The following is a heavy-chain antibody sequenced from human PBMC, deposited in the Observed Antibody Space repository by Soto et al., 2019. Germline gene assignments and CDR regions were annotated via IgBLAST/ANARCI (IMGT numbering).Heavy chain of an antibody. CDR1: GGSISSSSYY. CDR3: ARHVLTTIFGVGTYYMDV. D-gene: IGHD3-3*01. V-gene: IGHV4-39*01. Sequence: SETLSLTCTVSGGSISSSSYYWGWIRQPPGKGLEWIGSIYYSGSTYYNPSLKSRVTISVDTSRNQFSLKLSSVTAADTAVYYCARHVLTTIFGVGTYYMDVWGKGTTVTVSS. J-gene: IGHJ6*03. CDR2: IYYSGST.